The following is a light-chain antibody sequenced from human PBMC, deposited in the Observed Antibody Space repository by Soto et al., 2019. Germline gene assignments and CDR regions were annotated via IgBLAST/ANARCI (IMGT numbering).Light chain of an antibody. Sequence: QPVLTQSPSASASPGASVKLTCTLSSRHSTYAIAWHQHQADRGPRFLMKVNNDGTHIKGDGIPYRFSGSSSGAERYLTISRLQSEDEADYYCQSWGSGIQVFGGGTKLTVL. CDR2: VNNDGTH. V-gene: IGLV4-69*01. J-gene: IGLJ2*01. CDR1: SRHSTYA. CDR3: QSWGSGIQV.